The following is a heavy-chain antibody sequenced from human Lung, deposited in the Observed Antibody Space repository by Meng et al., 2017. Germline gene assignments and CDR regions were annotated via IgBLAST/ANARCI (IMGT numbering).Heavy chain of an antibody. CDR3: TNDRLNH. CDR2: INRDGTKP. CDR1: GFTFTDHW. Sequence: GQVGGAGGVLVPPVGSWRLSCASSGFTFTDHWMHWVRQGPGKGLVWVSRINRDGTKPTYADSVKGRSTISRDSAKNTLYLQMNNLRAEDTAFYYCTNDRLNHWGQGALVTVSS. V-gene: IGHV3-74*01. J-gene: IGHJ1*01. D-gene: IGHD1-1*01.